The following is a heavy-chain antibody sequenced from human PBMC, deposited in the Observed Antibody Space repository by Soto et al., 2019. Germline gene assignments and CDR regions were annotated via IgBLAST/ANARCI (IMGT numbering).Heavy chain of an antibody. J-gene: IGHJ6*02. V-gene: IGHV1-2*02. CDR2: INPNCGGT. CDR3: ARESPDSSSWQPYYSNGMDV. D-gene: IGHD6-13*01. Sequence: GASVQVSCKASVYTFTGYYMPWVRQAPGQGLEWMGWINPNCGGTNYAQKFQGRVTMTRGTSISTAYMELGRLRSDDTAVYYCARESPDSSSWQPYYSNGMDVWGQGTMVTVSS. CDR1: VYTFTGYY.